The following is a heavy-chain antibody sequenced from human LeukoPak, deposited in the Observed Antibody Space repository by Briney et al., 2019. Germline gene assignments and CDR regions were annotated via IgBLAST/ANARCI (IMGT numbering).Heavy chain of an antibody. Sequence: PSETLSLTCTVSGGSISSSSYYWGWIRQPPGKGLEWIGSIYYSGSTYYNPSLKSRVTISVDTSKNQFSLKLSSVTAADTAVYYCARHGLRYFDWSQGAFDYWGQGTLVTVSS. V-gene: IGHV4-39*01. J-gene: IGHJ4*02. CDR1: GGSISSSSYY. CDR2: IYYSGST. D-gene: IGHD3-9*01. CDR3: ARHGLRYFDWSQGAFDY.